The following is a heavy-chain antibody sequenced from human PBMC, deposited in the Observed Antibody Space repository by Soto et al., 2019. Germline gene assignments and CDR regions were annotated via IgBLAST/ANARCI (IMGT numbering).Heavy chain of an antibody. CDR2: IYNSGSS. V-gene: IGHV4-59*12. D-gene: IGHD6-13*01. Sequence: SETLSLTCTVSGGSISSYYWSWIRQAPGEGLEWIGYIYNSGSSNYNPSLKSRVNITLDTPKNQFSLKLSSVTAADTAVYYCARAHATGYSSSWYAWAAGGMLQGFDYWGQGTLVTVSS. J-gene: IGHJ4*02. CDR1: GGSISSYY. CDR3: ARAHATGYSSSWYAWAAGGMLQGFDY.